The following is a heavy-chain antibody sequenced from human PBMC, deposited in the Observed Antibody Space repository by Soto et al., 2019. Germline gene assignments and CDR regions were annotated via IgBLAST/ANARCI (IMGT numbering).Heavy chain of an antibody. CDR2: ISASNGNT. Sequence: QGPLVQSGAEVKKPGASVKVSCKASGYTFNKYSISWVRPAPGQGLEWMGWISASNGNTDFAQKFQGRVTMAIDTSTSTAYMELRSLRSDDTAVFYCTRGHGDFAGDFDYWGQGTLVTVSS. D-gene: IGHD4-17*01. CDR1: GYTFNKYS. J-gene: IGHJ4*02. CDR3: TRGHGDFAGDFDY. V-gene: IGHV1-18*04.